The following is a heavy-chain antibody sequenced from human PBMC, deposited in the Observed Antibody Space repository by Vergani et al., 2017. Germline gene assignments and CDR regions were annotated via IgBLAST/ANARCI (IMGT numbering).Heavy chain of an antibody. Sequence: QVQLVESGGGVVQPGRSLRLSCAASGFTFSSYGMHWVRQAPGKGLEWVAVISYDGSNKYYADSVKGRFTISRDNSKNTLYLQMNSLRAEDTAVYYCAKAGGERYSRFDYWGQGTLVTVSS. CDR2: ISYDGSNK. V-gene: IGHV3-30*18. CDR3: AKAGGERYSRFDY. J-gene: IGHJ4*02. D-gene: IGHD6-13*01. CDR1: GFTFSSYG.